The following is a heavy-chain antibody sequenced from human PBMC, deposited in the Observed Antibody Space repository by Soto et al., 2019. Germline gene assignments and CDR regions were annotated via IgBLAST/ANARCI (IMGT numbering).Heavy chain of an antibody. CDR3: ATERYQVISYGMDV. CDR1: GYTFTGYY. J-gene: IGHJ6*02. Sequence: ASVKVSCKASGYTFTGYYIHWVREAPGQGLEWMGWINPQTGGTSYAQKFQGRVTLSRDTSINTAYLELSRLTFDDAAVYFCATERYQVISYGMDVWGQGTTVTVS. D-gene: IGHD2-2*01. V-gene: IGHV1-2*02. CDR2: INPQTGGT.